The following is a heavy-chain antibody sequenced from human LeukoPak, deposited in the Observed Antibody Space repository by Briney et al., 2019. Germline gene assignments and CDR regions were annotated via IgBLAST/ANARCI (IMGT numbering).Heavy chain of an antibody. V-gene: IGHV6-1*01. J-gene: IGHJ4*02. Sequence: SQTLSLTCAISGDSVSSNSAIWSWIRQSPSRGLEWLGRTYYRSKWYDDYAVSVKSRITINPDTSKNQFSLQLNSVTPEDTAVYYCARAKAAPYPFDYWGQGTLVTVSS. D-gene: IGHD6-6*01. CDR3: ARAKAAPYPFDY. CDR1: GDSVSSNSAI. CDR2: TYYRSKWYD.